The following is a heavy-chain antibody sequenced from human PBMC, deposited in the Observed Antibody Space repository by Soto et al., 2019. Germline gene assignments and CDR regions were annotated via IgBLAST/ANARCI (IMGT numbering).Heavy chain of an antibody. CDR1: GYSVSSNSAA. CDR2: TYYRSKWYN. V-gene: IGHV6-1*01. D-gene: IGHD6-19*01. Sequence: SHTLSLTCAISGYSVSSNSAAWNWIRQSPSRGLEWLGRTYYRSKWYNDYAVSVKSRITINPDTSKNQFSLQLNSVTPEDTAVYYCARKAVADYYYYYGMDVWGQGTTVTVSS. J-gene: IGHJ6*02. CDR3: ARKAVADYYYYYGMDV.